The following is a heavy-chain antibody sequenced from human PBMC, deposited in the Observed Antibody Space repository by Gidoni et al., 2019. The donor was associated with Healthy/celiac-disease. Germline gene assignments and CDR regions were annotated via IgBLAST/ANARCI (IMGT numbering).Heavy chain of an antibody. V-gene: IGHV3-30*18. Sequence: QVQLVESGGGVVQPGRSLRPPCAASGFTFSSYGMHWVRQAPGKGLVWVAVISYDGSNKYYADSVKGRFTISRDNSKNTLYLQMNSLRAEDTAVYYCAKDFDLGAAFDIWGQGTMVTVSS. CDR3: AKDFDLGAAFDI. CDR2: ISYDGSNK. D-gene: IGHD3-16*01. J-gene: IGHJ3*02. CDR1: GFTFSSYG.